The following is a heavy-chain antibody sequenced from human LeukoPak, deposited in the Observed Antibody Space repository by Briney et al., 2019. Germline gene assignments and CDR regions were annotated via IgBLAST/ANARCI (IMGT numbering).Heavy chain of an antibody. CDR3: ARVPPYVYYMDV. J-gene: IGHJ6*03. CDR2: IYFSGST. CDR1: GDSISSSNYY. D-gene: IGHD3-16*01. V-gene: IGHV4-39*07. Sequence: SETLSLTCTVSGDSISSSNYYWGWIRQPPGKGLEWIGTIYFSGSTYYNPSLKSRLTISLDTSKNQFSLKLTSVTAADTAVYYCARVPPYVYYMDVWGKGTTVIVSS.